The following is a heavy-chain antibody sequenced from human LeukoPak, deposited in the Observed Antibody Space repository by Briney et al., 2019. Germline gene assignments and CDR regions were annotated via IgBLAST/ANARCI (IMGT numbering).Heavy chain of an antibody. V-gene: IGHV3-23*01. J-gene: IGHJ4*02. CDR3: AKDPGYCSSTSCYPLVDY. CDR1: GFTFSSYA. Sequence: PGGSLRLSCAASGFTFSSYAMSWVRQAPGKGLEWVSAISGSGGSTYYADSVKGRFTISRDNSKNTLYLQMNSLRAEDTAVYYCAKDPGYCSSTSCYPLVDYWGQGTLVTVSS. CDR2: ISGSGGST. D-gene: IGHD2-2*01.